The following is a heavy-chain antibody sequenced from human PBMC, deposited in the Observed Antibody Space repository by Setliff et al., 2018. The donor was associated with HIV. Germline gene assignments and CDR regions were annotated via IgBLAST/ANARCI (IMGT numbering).Heavy chain of an antibody. Sequence: TLSLTCSVSGGSISRSSYYWGWIRQHPGKGLEWVGFIYYSGNTYLNPSLKSRLTISVDTSQNQFSLRLSSVTAADTAVYYCARDRAMRFSNSPSFNYFDVWGQGALVTVSS. J-gene: IGHJ4*02. CDR2: IYYSGNT. V-gene: IGHV4-31*03. CDR3: ARDRAMRFSNSPSFNYFDV. D-gene: IGHD2-2*01. CDR1: GGSISRSSYY.